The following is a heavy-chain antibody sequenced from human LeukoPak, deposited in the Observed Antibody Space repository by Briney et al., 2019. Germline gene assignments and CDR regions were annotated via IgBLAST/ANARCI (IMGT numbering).Heavy chain of an antibody. D-gene: IGHD1-26*01. Sequence: GGSLRLSCAASGFSFSSYWMSWVRQAPGKGLEWVANIKQDGSEKYYVASVKGRSTISRDNSKNTLYLQMNSLRAEDTAVYYCARDGMGIVGATTDPPFDYWGQGTLVTVSS. CDR2: IKQDGSEK. V-gene: IGHV3-7*01. CDR1: GFSFSSYW. J-gene: IGHJ4*02. CDR3: ARDGMGIVGATTDPPFDY.